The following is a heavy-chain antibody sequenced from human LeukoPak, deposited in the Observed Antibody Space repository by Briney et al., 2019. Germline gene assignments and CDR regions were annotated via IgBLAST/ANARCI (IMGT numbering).Heavy chain of an antibody. CDR3: ATSQSSVAGIVGD. Sequence: GGSLRLSCAASGFTFSDYFMTWIRQAPGKGLEWVSYISGSGSNKYYADSVKGRFTISRDNAKNSLYQQMNSLRVEDTAVYYCATSQSSVAGIVGDWGQGTLVTVSS. CDR1: GFTFSDYF. V-gene: IGHV3-11*04. D-gene: IGHD6-19*01. CDR2: ISGSGSNK. J-gene: IGHJ4*02.